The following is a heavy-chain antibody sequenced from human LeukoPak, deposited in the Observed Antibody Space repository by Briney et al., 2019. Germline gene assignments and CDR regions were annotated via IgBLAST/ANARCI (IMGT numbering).Heavy chain of an antibody. Sequence: GGSLRLSCAASGFTLSSYSMNWVRQAPGKGLEWVSSISSSSSYIYYADSVKGRFTISRDNAKNSLYLQMNSLRAEDTAVYYCAREGSGLGTYFDYWGQGTLVTVSS. CDR3: AREGSGLGTYFDY. J-gene: IGHJ4*02. D-gene: IGHD3-10*01. CDR1: GFTLSSYS. CDR2: ISSSSSYI. V-gene: IGHV3-21*01.